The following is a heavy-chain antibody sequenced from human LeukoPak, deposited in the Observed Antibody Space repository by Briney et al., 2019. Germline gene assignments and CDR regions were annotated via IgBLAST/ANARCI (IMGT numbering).Heavy chain of an antibody. CDR2: INPNSGGT. CDR1: GYTFTGYY. CDR3: ARDLSGSYYRFDY. J-gene: IGHJ4*02. Sequence: ASVKVSCKASGYTFTGYYMHWVRQAPGQGLEWMGWINPNSGGTNYAQKFQDRVTMTRDTSISTAYMELSRLRSDDTAVYYCARDLSGSYYRFDYWGQGTLVTVSS. D-gene: IGHD1-26*01. V-gene: IGHV1-2*02.